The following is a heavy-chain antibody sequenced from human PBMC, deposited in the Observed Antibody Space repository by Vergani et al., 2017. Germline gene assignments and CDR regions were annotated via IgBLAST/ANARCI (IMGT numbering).Heavy chain of an antibody. CDR3: ARGWSGYSTSWYFDF. CDR1: GYTFNGYY. Sequence: QVQLVQSGPEVKKPGASVKVSCKASGYTFNGYYIHWVRQAPGQGLEYMGWIDPNSDGTNYAQKFQGRVTMTRDTSISTAYMELSRLRSDDTAVYYCARGWSGYSTSWYFDFWGQGTLVTVSS. D-gene: IGHD6-13*01. J-gene: IGHJ4*02. V-gene: IGHV1-2*02. CDR2: IDPNSDGT.